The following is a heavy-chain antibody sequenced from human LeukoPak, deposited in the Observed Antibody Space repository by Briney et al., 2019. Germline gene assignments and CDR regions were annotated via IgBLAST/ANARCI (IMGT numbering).Heavy chain of an antibody. V-gene: IGHV1-69*13. Sequence: ASVEVSCKASGGTFSSYAISWVRQAPGQGLEWMGGIIPIFGTANYAQKFQGRVTITADESTSTAYMELSSLRSEDTAVYYCARGTPRRFDYWGQGTLVTVSS. CDR2: IIPIFGTA. CDR1: GGTFSSYA. CDR3: ARGTPRRFDY. J-gene: IGHJ4*02. D-gene: IGHD2-2*01.